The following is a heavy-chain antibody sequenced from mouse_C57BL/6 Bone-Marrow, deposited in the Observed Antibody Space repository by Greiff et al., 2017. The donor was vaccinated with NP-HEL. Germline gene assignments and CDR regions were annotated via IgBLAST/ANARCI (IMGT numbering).Heavy chain of an antibody. Sequence: VQLQQSGAELVRPGASVKLSCTASGFNIKDYYMHWVKQRPEQGLEWIGRIDPEDGDTEYAPKFQGKATMTADTSSNTAYLQLSSLTSEDTAVYYWSPLIYYYGSSSFAYWGQGTLVTVSA. CDR1: GFNIKDYY. CDR3: SPLIYYYGSSSFAY. V-gene: IGHV14-1*01. J-gene: IGHJ3*01. D-gene: IGHD1-1*01. CDR2: IDPEDGDT.